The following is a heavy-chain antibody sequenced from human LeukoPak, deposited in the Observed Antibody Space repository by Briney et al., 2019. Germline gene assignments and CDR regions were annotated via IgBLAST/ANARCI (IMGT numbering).Heavy chain of an antibody. CDR1: GGSVSSGSYY. Sequence: SETLSLTCPVSGGSVSSGSYYWSWIRQPPGKGLEWIGYIYYSGSTNYNPSLKSRVTISVDTSKNQFSLKLSSVTAADTAVYYCARGRYNYYFDYWGQGTLVTVSS. D-gene: IGHD5-24*01. V-gene: IGHV4-61*01. CDR3: ARGRYNYYFDY. CDR2: IYYSGST. J-gene: IGHJ4*02.